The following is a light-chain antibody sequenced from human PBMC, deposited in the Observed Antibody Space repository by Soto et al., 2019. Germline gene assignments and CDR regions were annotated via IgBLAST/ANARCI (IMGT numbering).Light chain of an antibody. Sequence: DIQMTQSPSSLSASVGDRVTITCRARQSINTYLNWYQQKPGKAPKLLIYAASSLQSGVPSRFSGSGSGTDFTLTIGSLQPEDCANYYCQESYSPSRTFGPGTKVDI. CDR3: QESYSPSRT. CDR1: QSINTY. V-gene: IGKV1-39*01. CDR2: AAS. J-gene: IGKJ3*01.